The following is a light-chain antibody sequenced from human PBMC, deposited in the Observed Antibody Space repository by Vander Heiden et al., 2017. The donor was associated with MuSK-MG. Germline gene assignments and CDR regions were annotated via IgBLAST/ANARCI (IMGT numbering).Light chain of an antibody. CDR1: QSISTY. V-gene: IGKV1-39*01. CDR2: AAS. Sequence: DIQMTQSPSSLSASVGDRVTITCRTSQSISTYLNWYQQRPGKAPKLLIYAASSLQSGVPSRFSGSGYGTYFTLTISSLQPEDFATYFCQQSYSTPLLTFGHGTKVDI. CDR3: QQSYSTPLLT. J-gene: IGKJ3*01.